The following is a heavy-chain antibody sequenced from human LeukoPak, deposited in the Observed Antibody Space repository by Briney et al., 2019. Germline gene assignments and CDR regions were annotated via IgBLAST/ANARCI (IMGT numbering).Heavy chain of an antibody. V-gene: IGHV2-5*02. J-gene: IGHJ2*01. CDR1: GFSLSTDGVA. CDR2: IYWDEDK. Sequence: SGPTLVRPTQTLTLTCTFSGFSLSTDGVAVGWIRQPPGKALECLALIYWDEDKRYSPPLKNRLTITKDPSKNQVVLTMTNVDPVDTATYYCAHRRTYCDGDCHWYFDVWGRGTLVTVSS. D-gene: IGHD2-21*02. CDR3: AHRRTYCDGDCHWYFDV.